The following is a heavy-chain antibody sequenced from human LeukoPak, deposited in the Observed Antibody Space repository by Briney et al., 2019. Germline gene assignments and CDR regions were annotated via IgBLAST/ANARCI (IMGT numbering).Heavy chain of an antibody. D-gene: IGHD6-19*01. CDR3: TRDPRGGWSNFDY. Sequence: GASVKVSCKASGGTFSTHAISWVRQAPGQGLEWVGWVRADNGVTYYAEKFQGRVTMTRDTSTATAYMELTSLRSDDTATYFCTRDPRGGWSNFDYWGQGTLVTVSS. CDR2: VRADNGVT. V-gene: IGHV1-18*01. J-gene: IGHJ4*02. CDR1: GGTFSTHA.